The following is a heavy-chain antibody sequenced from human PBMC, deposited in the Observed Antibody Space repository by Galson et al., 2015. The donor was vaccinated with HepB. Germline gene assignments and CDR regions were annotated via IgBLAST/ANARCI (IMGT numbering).Heavy chain of an antibody. D-gene: IGHD6-13*01. J-gene: IGHJ4*02. Sequence: SLRLSCAASGFTVSSNYMSWVRQAPGKGLEWVSVIYSGDSTYYADSVKGRFTISRDNAKNSLHLQMNSLRAEDTAVYYCARGGSYSSLDYWGQGTLVTVSS. CDR3: ARGGSYSSLDY. CDR2: IYSGDST. V-gene: IGHV3-66*01. CDR1: GFTVSSNY.